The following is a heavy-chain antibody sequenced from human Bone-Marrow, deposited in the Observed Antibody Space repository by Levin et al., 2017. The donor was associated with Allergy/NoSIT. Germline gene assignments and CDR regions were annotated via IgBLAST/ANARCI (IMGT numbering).Heavy chain of an antibody. CDR1: GFTFTNYW. Sequence: SCAASGFTFTNYWMSWVRQAPGKGLEWVANINQDGSEKVYVDSVKGRFTISRDNAKNSLYLQMNSLRAEDTAVYYCASPQRLGSARYYVDVWGKGTTVTVSS. V-gene: IGHV3-7*01. CDR2: INQDGSEK. J-gene: IGHJ6*03. CDR3: ASPQRLGSARYYVDV. D-gene: IGHD6-19*01.